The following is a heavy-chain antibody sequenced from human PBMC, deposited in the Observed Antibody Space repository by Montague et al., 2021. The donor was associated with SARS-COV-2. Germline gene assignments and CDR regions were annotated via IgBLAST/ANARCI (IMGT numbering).Heavy chain of an antibody. J-gene: IGHJ4*02. D-gene: IGHD5-12*01. CDR2: SNESGST. V-gene: IGHV4-34*01. CDR3: ARHERQWLRLYPYYFDY. CDR1: GGSFSNHY. Sequence: SETLSLTCAVYGGSFSNHYWSWIRQSPGKGLEWIGESNESGSTNYNPSLKSRVTISVDTSKNQFSLKLSSVTAADTAVYYCARHERQWLRLYPYYFDYWGQGTLVTVSS.